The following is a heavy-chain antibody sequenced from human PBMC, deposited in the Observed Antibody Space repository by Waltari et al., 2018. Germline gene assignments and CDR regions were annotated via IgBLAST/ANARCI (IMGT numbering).Heavy chain of an antibody. CDR2: IFSNDEK. CDR1: GFSLSNARMG. CDR3: ARQIESCYDWEYAFDI. V-gene: IGHV2-26*01. D-gene: IGHD5-12*01. J-gene: IGHJ3*02. Sequence: QVTLKESGPVLVKPTETLTLTCTVSGFSLSNARMGVSWIRQPPGKALEWLAHIFSNDEKSYSTSRKSRLTISKDTSKSQVVLTMTNMDPVDTATYYCARQIESCYDWEYAFDIWGQGTMVTVSS.